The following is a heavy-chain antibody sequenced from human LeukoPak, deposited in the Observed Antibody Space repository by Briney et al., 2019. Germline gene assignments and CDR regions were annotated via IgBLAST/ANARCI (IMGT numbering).Heavy chain of an antibody. J-gene: IGHJ6*03. CDR3: AKIVNYNYDFWSGYYAGAYYYYYMDV. CDR1: GFTFSTYA. D-gene: IGHD3-3*01. CDR2: ISGSGGST. Sequence: GGSLRLSCAASGFTFSTYAMGWVRQAPGKGLEWVSAISGSGGSTYYADSVKGRFTISRDNSKNTLYLQMNSLRAEDTAVYYRAKIVNYNYDFWSGYYAGAYYYYYMDVWGKGTTVTVSS. V-gene: IGHV3-23*01.